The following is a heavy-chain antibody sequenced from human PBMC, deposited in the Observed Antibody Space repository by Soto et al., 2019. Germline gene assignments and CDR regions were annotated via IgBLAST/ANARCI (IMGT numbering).Heavy chain of an antibody. J-gene: IGHJ4*02. V-gene: IGHV4-39*01. CDR1: GGSVTNSSYY. D-gene: IGHD4-17*01. CDR2: VYYRGRS. Sequence: KTSETLSLTCTVSGGSVTNSSYYWGWIRQSPGKGLEWIGSVYYRGRSYSKSSVKSRVTISVDTSKNRFSLSLNSVTASHTAVYFCVSQRTTVPTQAYFDYWCPAALDTVSS. CDR3: VSQRTTVPTQAYFDY.